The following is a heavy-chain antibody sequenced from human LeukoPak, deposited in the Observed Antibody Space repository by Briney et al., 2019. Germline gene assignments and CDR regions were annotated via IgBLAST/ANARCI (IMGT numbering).Heavy chain of an antibody. CDR2: ISSSSSYI. J-gene: IGHJ4*02. Sequence: PERSLRLSCAASGFTLSSYSMNWVRQAPGKGLEWVSSISSSSSYIYYADSVKGRFTISRDNAKNSLYLQMNSLRAEDTAVYYCASGSSSYFDYWGQGTLVTVSS. CDR1: GFTLSSYS. D-gene: IGHD1-1*01. V-gene: IGHV3-21*01. CDR3: ASGSSSYFDY.